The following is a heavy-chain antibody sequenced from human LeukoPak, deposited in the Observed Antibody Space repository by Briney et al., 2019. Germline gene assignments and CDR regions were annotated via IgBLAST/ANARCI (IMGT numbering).Heavy chain of an antibody. CDR3: ARGWYSRSWYEDY. D-gene: IGHD6-13*01. Sequence: SETLSLTCAVYGGSFSGYYLSWIRQPPGKGLEWIGEINHSGSTNYNPPIKRRVTISVDTSKNQYSLKLSSVTAADTAVYYCARGWYSRSWYEDYWGQGTLVTVSS. CDR2: INHSGST. CDR1: GGSFSGYY. V-gene: IGHV4-34*01. J-gene: IGHJ4*02.